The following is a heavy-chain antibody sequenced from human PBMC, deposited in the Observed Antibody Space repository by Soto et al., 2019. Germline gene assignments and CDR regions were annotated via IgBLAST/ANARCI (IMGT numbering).Heavy chain of an antibody. CDR2: INHSGST. Sequence: QVQLQQWGAGLLKPSETLSLTCAVYGGSFSGYYWSWIRQPPGKGLEWIGEINHSGSTNYNPSLKSPVSISVDTSKNQFSLKLSSVTAADTAVCYCARKRWSPTTLWFDPWGQGTLVTVSS. J-gene: IGHJ5*02. D-gene: IGHD2-15*01. CDR3: ARKRWSPTTLWFDP. CDR1: GGSFSGYY. V-gene: IGHV4-34*01.